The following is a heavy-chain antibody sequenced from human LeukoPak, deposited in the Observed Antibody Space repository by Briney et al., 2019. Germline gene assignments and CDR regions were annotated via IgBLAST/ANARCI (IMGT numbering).Heavy chain of an antibody. J-gene: IGHJ4*02. D-gene: IGHD3-16*01. CDR3: ARGSTFGGVSSPSDR. V-gene: IGHV4-34*01. Sequence: SETLSLTCAVYGGSFSGYYWSWIRQPPGKGLEWIGEINHSGSTNYNPSLKSRVTISVDTSKNQFPLKLSSVTAADTAVYYCARGSTFGGVSSPSDRWGQGTLVTVSS. CDR1: GGSFSGYY. CDR2: INHSGST.